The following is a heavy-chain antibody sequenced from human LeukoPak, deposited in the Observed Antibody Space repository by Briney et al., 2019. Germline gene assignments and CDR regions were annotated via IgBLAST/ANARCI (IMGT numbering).Heavy chain of an antibody. CDR2: ISGSGGST. CDR1: GFTFSSYA. CDR3: ANFRTSLDY. V-gene: IGHV3-23*01. Sequence: GGSLRLSCAASGFTFSSYAMSWVRQAPGKGLEWVSAISGSGGSTYYGDSVRGRFTISRDNSKNTLYLQMNSLRAEDTAVYYCANFRTSLDYWGQGTLVTVSS. J-gene: IGHJ4*02. D-gene: IGHD1-14*01.